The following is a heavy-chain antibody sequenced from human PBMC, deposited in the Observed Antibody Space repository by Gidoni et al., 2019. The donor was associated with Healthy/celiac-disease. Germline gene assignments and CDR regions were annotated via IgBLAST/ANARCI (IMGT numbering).Heavy chain of an antibody. J-gene: IGHJ4*02. CDR1: GFSLSTRGMC. CDR3: ARGIAAAGDDY. D-gene: IGHD6-13*01. Sequence: QVTLRESVPALVKPTQTLTLTCTFSGFSLSTRGMCVSWIRQPPGKALEWLARIDWDDDKYYSTSLKNRITISKDTYKNQVVITMTKMDPVETATYYCARGIAAAGDDYWGQGTLVTVSS. V-gene: IGHV2-70*15. CDR2: IDWDDDK.